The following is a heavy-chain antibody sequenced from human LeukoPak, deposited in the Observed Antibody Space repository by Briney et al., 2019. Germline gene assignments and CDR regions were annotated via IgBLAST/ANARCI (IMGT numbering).Heavy chain of an antibody. Sequence: GGSLRLSCAASGFTSSNFAMHWVRQAPGKGLEWVAVISYDGSNKYYADSVKGRFTISRDNSKNTLYLQMNSLRAEDTAVYYCARGPSAYDSSRFGDYFDYWGQGTLVTVSS. CDR1: GFTSSNFA. J-gene: IGHJ4*02. V-gene: IGHV3-30-3*01. CDR2: ISYDGSNK. D-gene: IGHD3-22*01. CDR3: ARGPSAYDSSRFGDYFDY.